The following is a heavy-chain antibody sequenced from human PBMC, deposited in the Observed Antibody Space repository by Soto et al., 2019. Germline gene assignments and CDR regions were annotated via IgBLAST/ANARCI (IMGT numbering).Heavy chain of an antibody. V-gene: IGHV4-34*01. Sequence: QVQLQQWGAGLLKPSETLSLTCAVYGGSFSGYSWTWIRQPPGTGLEWVGEINHSGSTNYNPSLKSRVTISVEPSKNQFSLKLTSVTAEDTAVYYCARDQSTCLLDYWGQGTLVTVSS. J-gene: IGHJ4*02. CDR1: GGSFSGYS. CDR2: INHSGST. D-gene: IGHD2-2*01. CDR3: ARDQSTCLLDY.